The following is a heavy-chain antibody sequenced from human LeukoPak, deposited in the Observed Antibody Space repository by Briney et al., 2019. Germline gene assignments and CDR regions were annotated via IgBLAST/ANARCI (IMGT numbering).Heavy chain of an antibody. CDR1: GYTFTAHY. CDR3: ARGRGTTMVRGVITHYFDL. J-gene: IGHJ2*01. Sequence: ASVKVSCRASGYTFTAHYIHWVRQAPGQGLEWMGWIDPNSGGTNYAQRFLGSVTMTGDTSINTAFMEVRRLRSDDTAIYYCARGRGTTMVRGVITHYFDLWGRGSLVTVSS. CDR2: IDPNSGGT. D-gene: IGHD3-10*01. V-gene: IGHV1-2*02.